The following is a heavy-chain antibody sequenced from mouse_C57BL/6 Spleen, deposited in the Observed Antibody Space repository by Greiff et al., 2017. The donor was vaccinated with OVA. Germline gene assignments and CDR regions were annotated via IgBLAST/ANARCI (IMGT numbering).Heavy chain of an antibody. CDR2: IDPADGDT. D-gene: IGHD1-1*01. J-gene: IGHJ2*01. CDR3: TKGYYYGKDSFDY. V-gene: IGHV14-1*01. Sequence: VQLKESGAELVRPGASVKLSCTASGFNIKDYYMHWVKQRPEQGLEWIGRIDPADGDTDYDPKFQGKATMTADPSSNTAYLHLSSLTSEDTAVYDCTKGYYYGKDSFDYWGQGTTLTVSS. CDR1: GFNIKDYY.